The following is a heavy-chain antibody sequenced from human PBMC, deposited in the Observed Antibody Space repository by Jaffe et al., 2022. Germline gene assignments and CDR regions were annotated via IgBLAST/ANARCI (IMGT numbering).Heavy chain of an antibody. D-gene: IGHD5-12*01. V-gene: IGHV3-30*02. CDR1: GFNFSDYG. Sequence: QVQLVESGGGVVQPGESRRLSCAVSGFNFSDYGMHWVRQAPGKGLEWVAFTRFDGSHKYYTQSLRGRFTISRDDFKSELYLQINNLTADDTALYYCAKEEPRDGYNLASWGQGTLLTVSS. CDR2: TRFDGSHK. J-gene: IGHJ4*02. CDR3: AKEEPRDGYNLAS.